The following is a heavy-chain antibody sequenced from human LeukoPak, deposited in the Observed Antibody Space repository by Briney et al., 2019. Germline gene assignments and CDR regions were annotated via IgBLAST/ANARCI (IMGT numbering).Heavy chain of an antibody. CDR1: GATFSSYA. D-gene: IGHD6-13*01. J-gene: IGHJ6*02. V-gene: IGHV1-69*13. CDR2: IIPIFGTA. Sequence: SVKVSCKASGATFSSYAISWVRQAPGQGLEWMGGIIPIFGTANYAQKFQGRVTITADESTSTAYMELSSLRSEDTAVYYCARARGSSVYYYYYGMDVWGQGTTVTVSS. CDR3: ARARGSSVYYYYYGMDV.